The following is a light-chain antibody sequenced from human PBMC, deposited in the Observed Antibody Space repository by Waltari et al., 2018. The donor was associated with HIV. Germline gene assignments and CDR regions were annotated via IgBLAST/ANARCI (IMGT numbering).Light chain of an antibody. CDR2: GAS. Sequence: AIQMSQSPSSLSASVGDRITITCRASQEIGNDLSWYQQKLGEAPRFLIYGASILHSGVSSRFSGSGSGRDFTLTISGLQPEDFAMYYCRQDYTYPRTFGQGTNLDI. V-gene: IGKV1-6*01. CDR1: QEIGND. J-gene: IGKJ2*01. CDR3: RQDYTYPRT.